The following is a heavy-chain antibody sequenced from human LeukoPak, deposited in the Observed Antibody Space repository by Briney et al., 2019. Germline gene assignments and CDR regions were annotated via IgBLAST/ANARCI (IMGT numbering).Heavy chain of an antibody. CDR1: GGSISIYY. J-gene: IGHJ4*02. D-gene: IGHD3-3*01. CDR2: IYTSGST. V-gene: IGHV4-4*07. Sequence: SETLSLTCTVSGGSISIYYWSWIRQPAGKGLEWIGRIYTSGSTNYNPSLKSRVTISLDMSKNQFSLKLNSVTAADTAVYYCVREGPVRFLEQIDYWGQGTLVTVSS. CDR3: VREGPVRFLEQIDY.